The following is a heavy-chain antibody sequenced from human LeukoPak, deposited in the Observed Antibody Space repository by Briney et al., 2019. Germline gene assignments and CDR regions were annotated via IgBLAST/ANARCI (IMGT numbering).Heavy chain of an antibody. D-gene: IGHD6-19*01. CDR2: ISAYNGNT. CDR1: GYTFTSYG. Sequence: ASVKVSCKASGYTFTSYGISWVRQAPGQGLEWMGWISAYNGNTNYAQKLQGRVTMTTDTSTSTAYMELRSLRSDDTAVYYCARLIAVAHYWYFDLWGRGTLVTVYS. J-gene: IGHJ2*01. CDR3: ARLIAVAHYWYFDL. V-gene: IGHV1-18*01.